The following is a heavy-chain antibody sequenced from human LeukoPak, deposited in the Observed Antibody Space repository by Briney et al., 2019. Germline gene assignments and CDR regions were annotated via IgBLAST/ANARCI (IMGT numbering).Heavy chain of an antibody. D-gene: IGHD2-8*02. CDR2: IYSGGGT. V-gene: IGHV3-53*05. Sequence: SGGSLRLSCAVSGFTVSNNYMSWVRQTPGKGLEWVSVIYSGGGTYYADSVKGRFTISRDYSKNTLYLQMNSLRAEDTAVYYCAREEGLVLDYWGQGTLVTVSS. CDR1: GFTVSNNY. CDR3: AREEGLVLDY. J-gene: IGHJ4*02.